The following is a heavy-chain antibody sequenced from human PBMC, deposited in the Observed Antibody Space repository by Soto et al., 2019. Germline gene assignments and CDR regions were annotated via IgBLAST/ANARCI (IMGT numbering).Heavy chain of an antibody. CDR1: GFTFSSYS. CDR3: ARDCPGSSTTCYGNEWFDS. D-gene: IGHD2-2*01. J-gene: IGHJ5*01. CDR2: ISSSRSPI. Sequence: PGXSLAPPGPASGFTFSSYSMNCVRQAPWKGLERLSYISSSRSPIYYSDSVKGRFAVSRDNAKNSLYLRMNSLRAEDTAVYYCARDCPGSSTTCYGNEWFDSWGQGTLVTVSS. V-gene: IGHV3-48*01.